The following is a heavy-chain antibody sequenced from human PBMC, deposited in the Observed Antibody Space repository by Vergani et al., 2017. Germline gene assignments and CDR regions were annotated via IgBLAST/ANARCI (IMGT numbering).Heavy chain of an antibody. Sequence: QVQLVQSGAEVKKPGASVKVSCKASGYTFTSYAMHWVRQAPGQRLEWMGWINAGNGNTKYSQKFQGRVTITRDTYASTAYMELSSLRSEDTAVYYCAGGRIAGAGGYFQHWGQGTLVTVSS. J-gene: IGHJ1*01. CDR3: AGGRIAGAGGYFQH. CDR1: GYTFTSYA. V-gene: IGHV1-3*01. D-gene: IGHD6-19*01. CDR2: INAGNGNT.